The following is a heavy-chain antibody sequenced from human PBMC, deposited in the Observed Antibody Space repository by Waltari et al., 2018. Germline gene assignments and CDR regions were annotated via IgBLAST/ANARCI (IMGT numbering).Heavy chain of an antibody. CDR2: IDPDDSET. V-gene: IGHV5-51*01. J-gene: IGHJ5*02. D-gene: IGHD5-12*01. CDR3: VRGVIGGYEKGWFDP. CDR1: GYNFALYC. Sequence: EVQLVQSGAEVKKPGESLKISCKASGYNFALYCIGWVRQVSGRGLEGIGIIDPDDSETTYSPSFEGQVTISADKSINTAYVHWSSLKASDSAMYYCVRGVIGGYEKGWFDPWGQGTLVTVSS.